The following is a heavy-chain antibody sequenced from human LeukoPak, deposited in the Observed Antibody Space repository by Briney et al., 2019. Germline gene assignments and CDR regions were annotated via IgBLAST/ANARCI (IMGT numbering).Heavy chain of an antibody. V-gene: IGHV3-7*03. D-gene: IGHD3-16*01. CDR3: ARGGGLDV. Sequence: ETLSLTCTVPGVSISSNNYFWGWIRQPPGKGLEWVASINHNGNVNYYVDSVKGRFTISRDNAKNSLYLQMSNLRAEDTAVYFCARGGGLDVWGQGATVTVSS. J-gene: IGHJ6*02. CDR1: GVSISSNNYF. CDR2: INHNGNVN.